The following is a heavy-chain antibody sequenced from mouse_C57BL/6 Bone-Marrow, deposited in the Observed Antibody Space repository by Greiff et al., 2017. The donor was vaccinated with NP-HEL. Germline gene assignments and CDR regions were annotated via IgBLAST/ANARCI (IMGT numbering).Heavy chain of an antibody. CDR3: ASGGVYGSWFAY. Sequence: QVQLQQPGAELVKPGASVKLSCKASGYTFTSYWMQWVKQRPGQGLEWIGEIDPSDSYTNYNQKFKGKATLTVDTSSSTAYMQLSSLTSEDSAVYYCASGGVYGSWFAYWGQGTLVTVSA. CDR2: IDPSDSYT. J-gene: IGHJ3*01. D-gene: IGHD1-1*02. CDR1: GYTFTSYW. V-gene: IGHV1-50*01.